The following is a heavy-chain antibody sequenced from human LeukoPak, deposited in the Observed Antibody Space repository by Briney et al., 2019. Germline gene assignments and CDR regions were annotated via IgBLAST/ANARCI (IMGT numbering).Heavy chain of an antibody. CDR2: IGPAGDT. CDR3: ARDLGHNYYDSSGGFDY. V-gene: IGHV3-13*01. Sequence: GGSLRLSCAASGFTFSSSDMHWFRQAPGKGLNWVSAIGPAGDTYYPGSVKGRFTISRENAKNSLYLQMNSLRAEDTAVYYCARDLGHNYYDSSGGFDYWGQGTLVTVSS. J-gene: IGHJ4*02. D-gene: IGHD3-22*01. CDR1: GFTFSSSD.